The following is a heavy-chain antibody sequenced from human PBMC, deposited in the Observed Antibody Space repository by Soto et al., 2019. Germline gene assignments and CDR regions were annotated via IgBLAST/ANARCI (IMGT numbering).Heavy chain of an antibody. Sequence: GGSLRLSCAASGFTFSSYAMHWVRQAPGKGLEWVAVISYDGSNKYYADSVKGRFTISRDNSKNTLYLQMNSLRAEDTAVYYCARERVVATITRVRNYYYYYGMDVWGQGTTVTVSS. J-gene: IGHJ6*02. CDR2: ISYDGSNK. CDR3: ARERVVATITRVRNYYYYYGMDV. D-gene: IGHD5-12*01. V-gene: IGHV3-30-3*01. CDR1: GFTFSSYA.